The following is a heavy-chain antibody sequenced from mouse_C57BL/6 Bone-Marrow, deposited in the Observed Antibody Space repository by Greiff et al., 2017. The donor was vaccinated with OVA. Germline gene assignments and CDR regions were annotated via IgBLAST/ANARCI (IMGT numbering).Heavy chain of an antibody. D-gene: IGHD2-2*01. J-gene: IGHJ1*03. Sequence: QVHVKQPGAELVKPGASVKMSCKASGYTFTSYWITWVKQRPGQGLEWIGDIYPGSGSTNYNEKFKSKATLTVDTSSSTAYMQLSSLTSEDSAVYYCARMATRFYWYFDVWGTGTTVTVSS. CDR1: GYTFTSYW. CDR3: ARMATRFYWYFDV. CDR2: IYPGSGST. V-gene: IGHV1-55*01.